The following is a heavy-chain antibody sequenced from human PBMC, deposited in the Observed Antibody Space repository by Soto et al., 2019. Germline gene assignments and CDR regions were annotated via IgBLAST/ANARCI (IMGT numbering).Heavy chain of an antibody. Sequence: PGGSLRLSCAASGFIFSSYWMHWVRQVPGKGLVWLSRISPDGRGSTYADSVKGRLIISRDNAKSTLYLQINSLRAEDSAMYYCTRDYMIRGRDSNWFDPWGQGTLVTVSS. D-gene: IGHD3-16*01. CDR1: GFIFSSYW. CDR3: TRDYMIRGRDSNWFDP. V-gene: IGHV3-74*01. CDR2: ISPDGRGS. J-gene: IGHJ5*02.